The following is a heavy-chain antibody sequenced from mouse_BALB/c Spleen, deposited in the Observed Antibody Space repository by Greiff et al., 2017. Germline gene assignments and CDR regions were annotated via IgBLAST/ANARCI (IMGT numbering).Heavy chain of an antibody. D-gene: IGHD2-14*01. CDR1: GDSITSGY. CDR3: ARYRYDEDWYFDV. V-gene: IGHV3-8*02. Sequence: EVQLQQSGPSLVKPSQTLSLTCSVTGDSITSGYWNWIRKFPGNKLEYMGYISYSGSTYYNPSLKSRISITRDTSKNQYYLQLNSVTTEDTATYYCARYRYDEDWYFDVWGAGTTVTVSS. J-gene: IGHJ1*01. CDR2: ISYSGST.